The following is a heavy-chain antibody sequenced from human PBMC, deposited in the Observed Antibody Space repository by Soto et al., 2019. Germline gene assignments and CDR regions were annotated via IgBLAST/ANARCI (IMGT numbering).Heavy chain of an antibody. Sequence: QVQLVQSGAEVKKPGASVKVSCKASGYTFSNYGIAWVRQAPGQGLEWMGWISGYNSNTDYAQKLQGRVTLTTDTSTSTAYMELRSLISDDTAVYYCARDTIVVLPAGVEFRYYHGMDVWGQGTTVTVSS. CDR1: GYTFSNYG. D-gene: IGHD2-2*01. CDR2: ISGYNSNT. J-gene: IGHJ6*02. V-gene: IGHV1-18*04. CDR3: ARDTIVVLPAGVEFRYYHGMDV.